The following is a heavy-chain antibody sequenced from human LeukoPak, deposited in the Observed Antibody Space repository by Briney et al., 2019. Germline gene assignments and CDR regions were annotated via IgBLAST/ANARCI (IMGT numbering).Heavy chain of an antibody. CDR2: FYYSGST. D-gene: IGHD2-15*01. CDR1: GGSISTYY. V-gene: IGHV4-59*05. J-gene: IGHJ4*02. CDR3: ARRVEGGNGDFDY. Sequence: PSETLSLTCTVSGGSISTYYWSWVRQPPGKGLEWIGSFYYSGSTYYNPSLKSRITISVDTSKNQFSLKLSSVIAADTAVYYCARRVEGGNGDFDYWGQGTLVTVSS.